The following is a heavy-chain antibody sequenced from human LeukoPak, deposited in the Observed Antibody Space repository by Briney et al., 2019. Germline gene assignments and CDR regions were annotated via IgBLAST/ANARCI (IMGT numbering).Heavy chain of an antibody. CDR3: ARGRLDYGDRLPQGEFDY. CDR2: MNPNSGNT. CDR1: GYTFTSYD. J-gene: IGHJ4*02. V-gene: IGHV1-8*01. D-gene: IGHD4-17*01. Sequence: GASVKVSCKASGYTFTSYDINWVRQATGQGLEWMGWMNPNSGNTGYAQKLQGRVTMTTDTSTSTAYMELRSLRSDDTAVYYCARGRLDYGDRLPQGEFDYWGQGTLVTVSS.